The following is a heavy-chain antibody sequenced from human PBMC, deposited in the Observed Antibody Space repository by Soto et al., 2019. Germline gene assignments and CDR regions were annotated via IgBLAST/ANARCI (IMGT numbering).Heavy chain of an antibody. CDR1: GFIFSTTD. Sequence: GGSLRLSCAASGFIFSTTDMSWVRQAPGKGLEWVAVISYDGSNKYYADSVKGRFTISRDNSKNTLYLQMNSLRAEDTAVYYCATTVRRTFDSWGQGTLVTVSS. CDR2: ISYDGSNK. V-gene: IGHV3-30-3*01. CDR3: ATTVRRTFDS. D-gene: IGHD1-1*01. J-gene: IGHJ4*02.